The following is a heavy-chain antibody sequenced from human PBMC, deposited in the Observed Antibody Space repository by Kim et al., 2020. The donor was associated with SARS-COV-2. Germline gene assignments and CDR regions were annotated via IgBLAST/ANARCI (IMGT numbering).Heavy chain of an antibody. Sequence: SVKVSCKASGGTFSSYAISWVRQAPGQGLEWMGRIIPILGIANYAQKFQGRVTLTADKSTSTPYMALSSLRSEDTAVYYCARIIAAEVPWFDPLGQGT. CDR1: GGTFSSYA. CDR3: ARIIAAEVPWFDP. CDR2: IIPILGIA. V-gene: IGHV1-69*04. J-gene: IGHJ5*02. D-gene: IGHD6-13*01.